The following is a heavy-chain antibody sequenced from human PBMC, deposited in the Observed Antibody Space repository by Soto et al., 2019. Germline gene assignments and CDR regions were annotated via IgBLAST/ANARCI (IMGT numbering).Heavy chain of an antibody. Sequence: ASVKVSCKASGYTFTSYGISWVRQAPGQGLEWMGWISAYNGNTNYAQKLQGRVTMTTDTSTSTAYVELRSLRSDDTAVYYCASSPAAMFASDIWGRGTMVTVSS. CDR1: GYTFTSYG. V-gene: IGHV1-18*01. D-gene: IGHD2-2*01. J-gene: IGHJ3*02. CDR3: ASSPAAMFASDI. CDR2: ISAYNGNT.